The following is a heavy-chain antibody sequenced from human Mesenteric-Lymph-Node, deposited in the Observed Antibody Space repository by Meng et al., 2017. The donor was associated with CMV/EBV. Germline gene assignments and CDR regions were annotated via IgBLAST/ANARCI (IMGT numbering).Heavy chain of an antibody. D-gene: IGHD3-3*01. CDR2: ISSGGSRT. V-gene: IGHV3-74*01. CDR1: GFTFSNYW. J-gene: IGHJ6*02. CDR3: AKMEGLRFLISVVDV. Sequence: GESLKISCAASGFTFSNYWMHWVRQAPGKGLEWVSRISSGGSRTSYSDSVKGRFTISRDNAKNTLYLQMNSLRAKDTAVYYCAKMEGLRFLISVVDVWGQGTTVTVSS.